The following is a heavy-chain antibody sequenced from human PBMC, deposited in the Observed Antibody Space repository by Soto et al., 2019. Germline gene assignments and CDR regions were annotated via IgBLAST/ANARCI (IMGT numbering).Heavy chain of an antibody. CDR3: ARRAAYSTSYFFDY. Sequence: VSGPTLVNPTQTLTLTCSFTGFSLRTSGMCVSWIRQLPGKALEWLALIDWEDDKFYNTSLRSRLTISRDTSKNQVILTMTNMDLVDTATYYCARRAAYSTSYFFDYWGQGSLVTVS. D-gene: IGHD2-2*01. V-gene: IGHV2-70*13. CDR2: IDWEDDK. CDR1: GFSLRTSGMC. J-gene: IGHJ4*02.